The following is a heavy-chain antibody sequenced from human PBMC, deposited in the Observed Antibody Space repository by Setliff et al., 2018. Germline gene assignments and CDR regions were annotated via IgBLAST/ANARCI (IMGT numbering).Heavy chain of an antibody. CDR2: ISSSRRSYT. Sequence: LRLSCAASGFTFSDYYMSWVRQAPGQGLEWVSYISSSRRSYTNYADSVKGRFTISRDNVKNSLYLQMNSLRAEDTAVYYCARVVDMGWFDPWGQGTLVTVSS. CDR1: GFTFSDYY. J-gene: IGHJ5*02. V-gene: IGHV3-11*06. CDR3: ARVVDMGWFDP.